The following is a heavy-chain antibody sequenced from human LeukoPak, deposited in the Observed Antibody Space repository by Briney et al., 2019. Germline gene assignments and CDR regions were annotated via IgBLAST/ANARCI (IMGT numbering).Heavy chain of an antibody. V-gene: IGHV3-33*01. D-gene: IGHD4/OR15-4a*01. CDR1: GFTFTSYG. J-gene: IGHJ4*02. Sequence: GTSLRLSSAASGFTFTSYGLHWVRRPPGRGLERVSVVYSDGSNKYYADSVRGRFTISRDNSKNTASLQMNSLRAEDTAMYYCARDWAGGASGFVDYWGQGTPVMVSS. CDR3: ARDWAGGASGFVDY. CDR2: VYSDGSNK.